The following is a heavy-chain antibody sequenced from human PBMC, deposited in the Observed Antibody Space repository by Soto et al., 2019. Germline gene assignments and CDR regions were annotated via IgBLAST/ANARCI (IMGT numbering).Heavy chain of an antibody. Sequence: GGSLRLSCAASGFTFSSYGMHWVRQAPGKGLEWVAVISYDGSNKYYADSVKGRFTISRDNSKNTLYLQMSSLRAEDTAVYYCARDQLYYNDISGRPLNAFDVWGQGTMVTVSS. D-gene: IGHD3-22*01. CDR2: ISYDGSNK. V-gene: IGHV3-30*03. CDR3: ARDQLYYNDISGRPLNAFDV. J-gene: IGHJ3*01. CDR1: GFTFSSYG.